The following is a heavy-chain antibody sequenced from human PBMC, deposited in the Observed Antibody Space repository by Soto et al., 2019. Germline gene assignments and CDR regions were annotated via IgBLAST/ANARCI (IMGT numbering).Heavy chain of an antibody. CDR2: MNPNSGNT. V-gene: IGHV1-8*01. Sequence: QVQLVQSGAEVKKPGASVKVSCKASGYTFTSYVINWVRQATGQGLEWMGWMNPNSGNTGHAQKLQGRVTMTRNTSISTAYIEPSSLRSEDKAVYYCARERRGYFDYWGQGTLVTVSS. CDR3: ARERRGYFDY. J-gene: IGHJ4*02. CDR1: GYTFTSYV.